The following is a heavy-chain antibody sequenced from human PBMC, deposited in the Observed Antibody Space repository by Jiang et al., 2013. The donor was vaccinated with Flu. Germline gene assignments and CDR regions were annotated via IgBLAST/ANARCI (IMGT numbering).Heavy chain of an antibody. D-gene: IGHD4-17*01. V-gene: IGHV3-48*03. Sequence: EWISYISDSSTTINYADSVKGRFTISRDNAKNSLFLQMDSLRAEDTALYYCARESSTDFFLDYWGQGTLVTVSS. J-gene: IGHJ4*02. CDR3: ARESSTDFFLDY. CDR2: ISDSSTTI.